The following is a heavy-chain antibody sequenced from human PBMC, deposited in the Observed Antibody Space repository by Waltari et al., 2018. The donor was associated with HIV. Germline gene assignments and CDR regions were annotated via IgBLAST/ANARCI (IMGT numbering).Heavy chain of an antibody. Sequence: QVQLQESGPGLVKPSETLSLTCTVSGGPISSYSWAWIRQPPGKGLEWIGYIYYSGSTNYNPSLKSRVTISVDTSKNQFSLKLSSVTAADTAVYYCARRVHYDFWSGDTHFDYWGQGTLVTVSS. CDR1: GGPISSYS. D-gene: IGHD3-3*01. CDR2: IYYSGST. CDR3: ARRVHYDFWSGDTHFDY. J-gene: IGHJ4*02. V-gene: IGHV4-59*08.